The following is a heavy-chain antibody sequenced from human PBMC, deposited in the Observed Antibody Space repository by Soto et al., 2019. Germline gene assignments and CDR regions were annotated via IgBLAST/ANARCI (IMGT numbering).Heavy chain of an antibody. CDR2: IKSKSDGETT. CDR3: VTAGPELYYYYYGMDV. D-gene: IGHD1-7*01. Sequence: GSLRLSCAASGFTFREAWMSWVRQAPGKGLEWVGRIKSKSDGETTDYAAPVKGRFTISRDDSEKTLHLQMNSLKAEDSAIYYCVTAGPELYYYYYGMDVWGQGTTVTVS. V-gene: IGHV3-15*01. J-gene: IGHJ6*02. CDR1: GFTFREAW.